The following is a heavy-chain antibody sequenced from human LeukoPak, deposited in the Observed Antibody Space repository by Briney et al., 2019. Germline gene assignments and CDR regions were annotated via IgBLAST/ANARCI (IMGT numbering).Heavy chain of an antibody. CDR3: ARVMAASVWRSYGSYYYYYYMDV. J-gene: IGHJ6*03. V-gene: IGHV3-7*01. CDR2: IKEDGSEK. CDR1: GFTFNNYW. Sequence: GGSLRLSCAASGFTFNNYWMGWVRQAPGKGLEWVANIKEDGSEKNYVDSVKGRFTISRDNARNSLYLQMSSLRAADTAVYYCARVMAASVWRSYGSYYYYYYMDVWGKGTTVTVSS. D-gene: IGHD3-16*01.